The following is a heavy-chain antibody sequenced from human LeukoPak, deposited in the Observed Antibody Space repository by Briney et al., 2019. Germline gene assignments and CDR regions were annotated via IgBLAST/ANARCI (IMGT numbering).Heavy chain of an antibody. CDR3: TSTWIQLWYDY. CDR2: IRSKTNSYAT. J-gene: IGHJ4*02. D-gene: IGHD5-18*01. Sequence: GGSLRLSCAASGFTLGNAWMTWVRQAPGKGLEWVGRIRSKTNSYATEYAASVKGSFTISRDDSKNTAYLQMDSLRTEDTAVYYCTSTWIQLWYDYWGRGTLVTVSS. V-gene: IGHV3-73*01. CDR1: GFTLGNAW.